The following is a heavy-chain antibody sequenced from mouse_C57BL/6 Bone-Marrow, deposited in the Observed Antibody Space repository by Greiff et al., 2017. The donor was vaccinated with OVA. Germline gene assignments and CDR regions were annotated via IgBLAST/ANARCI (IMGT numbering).Heavy chain of an antibody. CDR3: VRDPRGTVVATRGAMDY. Sequence: EVKLVESGGGLVQPKGSLKLSCAASGFTFNTYAMHWVRQAPGKGLEWVARIRSKSSNYATYYADSVKDRFTISRDDSQSMLYLQMNNLKTEDTAMYYCVRDPRGTVVATRGAMDYWGQGTSVTVSS. J-gene: IGHJ4*01. CDR2: IRSKSSNYAT. D-gene: IGHD1-1*01. V-gene: IGHV10-3*01. CDR1: GFTFNTYA.